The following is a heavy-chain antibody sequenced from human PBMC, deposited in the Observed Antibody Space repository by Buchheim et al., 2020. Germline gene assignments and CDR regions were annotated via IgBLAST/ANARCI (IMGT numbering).Heavy chain of an antibody. J-gene: IGHJ5*02. D-gene: IGHD3-22*01. V-gene: IGHV1-46*01. Sequence: QVQLVQSGAEVKKPGASVKVSCKASGYTFTSYYMHWVRQAPGQGLEWMGIINPSGGSTSYAQKFQGRVTMTRDTSTSTVYMELSSLRSEDTAIYYCARDSSNYLDPNGYYYYSWGQGTL. CDR2: INPSGGST. CDR1: GYTFTSYY. CDR3: ARDSSNYLDPNGYYYYS.